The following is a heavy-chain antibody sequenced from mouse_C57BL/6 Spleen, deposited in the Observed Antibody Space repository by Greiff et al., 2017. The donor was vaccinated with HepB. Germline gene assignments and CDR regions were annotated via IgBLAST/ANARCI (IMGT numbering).Heavy chain of an antibody. J-gene: IGHJ1*03. CDR2: INPSSGYT. CDR1: GYTFTSYW. Sequence: VQLQQSGAELAKPGASVKLSCKASGYTFTSYWMHWVKQRPGQGLEWIGYINPSSGYTKYNQKFKDKATLTADKSSSTAYMQLSSLTYEDSAVYYCASLFITTVVAPHWYFDVWGTGTTVTVSS. V-gene: IGHV1-7*01. CDR3: ASLFITTVVAPHWYFDV. D-gene: IGHD1-1*01.